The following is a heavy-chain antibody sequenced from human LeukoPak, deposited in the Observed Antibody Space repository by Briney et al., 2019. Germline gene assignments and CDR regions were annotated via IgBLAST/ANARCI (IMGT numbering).Heavy chain of an antibody. J-gene: IGHJ4*02. CDR3: ARVAGIAAAGKRVDY. CDR2: IIPIFGTA. D-gene: IGHD6-13*01. CDR1: GGTFSSYA. V-gene: IGHV1-69*13. Sequence: GASVKVSCKASGGTFSSYAISWVRQAPGQGLEWMGGIIPIFGTANYAQKFQGRVTITADESTSTAYMELSSLRSEDTAVYYCARVAGIAAAGKRVDYWGQGTLVTVSS.